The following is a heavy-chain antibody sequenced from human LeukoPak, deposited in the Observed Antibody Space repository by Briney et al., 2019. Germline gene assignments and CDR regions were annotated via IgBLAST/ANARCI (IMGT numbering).Heavy chain of an antibody. V-gene: IGHV4-39*01. CDR2: IYYSGST. D-gene: IGHD4-23*01. CDR1: GGSISSYY. J-gene: IGHJ4*02. Sequence: SETLSLTCTVSGGSISSYYWSWIRQPPGKGLEWIGSIYYSGSTYYNPSLKSRVTISVDTSKNQFSLKLSSVTAADTAVYYCARNPIPPVTPVLSFDYWGQGTLVTVSS. CDR3: ARNPIPPVTPVLSFDY.